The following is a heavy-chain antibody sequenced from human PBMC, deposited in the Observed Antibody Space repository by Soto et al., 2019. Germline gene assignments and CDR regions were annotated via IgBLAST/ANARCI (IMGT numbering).Heavy chain of an antibody. V-gene: IGHV3-53*04. Sequence: EVQLVESGGGLVQPGGSLRLSCAASGIPVSSNYMTWVRQAPGKGLEWVSVLHSGGDTYYANSVKGRFTISRHDSTNTLFLQMKSLTPEDTAVYYCARDGPYYYASRMDVWGQGTTVPVSS. D-gene: IGHD3-10*01. J-gene: IGHJ6*02. CDR3: ARDGPYYYASRMDV. CDR2: LHSGGDT. CDR1: GIPVSSNY.